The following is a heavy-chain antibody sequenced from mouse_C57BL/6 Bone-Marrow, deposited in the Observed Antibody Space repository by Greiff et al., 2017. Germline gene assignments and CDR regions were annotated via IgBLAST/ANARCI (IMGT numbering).Heavy chain of an antibody. V-gene: IGHV3-6*01. CDR1: GYSITSGYY. Sequence: EVKLMESGPGLVKPSQSLSLTCSVTGYSITSGYYWNWIRQFPGNKLEWMGYISYDGSNNYNPSLKNRISITRDTSKNQFLLKLNSVTTEDTATYYWARDRGSSGYGFAYWGQGTLVTVSA. J-gene: IGHJ3*01. CDR3: ARDRGSSGYGFAY. CDR2: ISYDGSN. D-gene: IGHD3-2*02.